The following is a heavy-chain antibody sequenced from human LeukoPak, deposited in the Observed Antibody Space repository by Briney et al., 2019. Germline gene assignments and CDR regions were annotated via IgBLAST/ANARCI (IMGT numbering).Heavy chain of an antibody. CDR1: GLTFKNFA. Sequence: PGGSLRLSCAVSGLTFKNFAMSWVRQAPGKGLEWLAATSGDEDGTHYADSVRGHFVISTDKSKKTSFLHMNSLRAEDTAVYYCTIDLMTGFSSGWHFGYWGQGTLATVSS. D-gene: IGHD6-19*01. CDR2: TSGDEDGT. J-gene: IGHJ4*02. V-gene: IGHV3-23*01. CDR3: TIDLMTGFSSGWHFGY.